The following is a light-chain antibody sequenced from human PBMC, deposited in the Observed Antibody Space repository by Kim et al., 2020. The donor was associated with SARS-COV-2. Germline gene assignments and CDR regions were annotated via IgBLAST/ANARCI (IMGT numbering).Light chain of an antibody. Sequence: LSPGERATLSCRASQSVSSKLAWYQQRPGQAPRLLIYGASNRATGIPDRFSGSGSGTDFTLTIRRLEPEDFAVYYCQQYGSLPFTFGPGTKVDIK. CDR3: QQYGSLPFT. CDR2: GAS. J-gene: IGKJ3*01. V-gene: IGKV3-20*01. CDR1: QSVSSK.